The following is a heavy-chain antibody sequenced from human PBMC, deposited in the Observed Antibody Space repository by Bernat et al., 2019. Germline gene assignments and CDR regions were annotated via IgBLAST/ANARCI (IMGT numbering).Heavy chain of an antibody. Sequence: QLQLQESGPGLVKPSETLSLTCTVSGGSISSSTYYWGWIRQPPGKRLECIGSIYYSGGTYYNPSLKSRLTISVDTSKSQFSLKLGSVTAADTAVYYCARGPDAFDIWDQGTMVTVSS. CDR3: ARGPDAFDI. CDR1: GGSISSSTYY. CDR2: IYYSGGT. V-gene: IGHV4-39*07. J-gene: IGHJ3*02.